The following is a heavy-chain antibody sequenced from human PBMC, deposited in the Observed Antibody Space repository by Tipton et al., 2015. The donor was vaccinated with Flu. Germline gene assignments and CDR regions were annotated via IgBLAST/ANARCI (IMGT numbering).Heavy chain of an antibody. CDR2: IHTNGKT. CDR3: VREYGTMDY. V-gene: IGHV4-4*07. J-gene: IGHJ4*02. Sequence: TLSLTCSVSEDHVSNFYWSWVRQPVGAGLEWIGRIHTNGKTDYNPTLKRRVAMSIATSKKQFSLHVTSVTAADTAVYYCVREYGTMDYWGQGRLVTVSS. CDR1: EDHVSNFY. D-gene: IGHD1-1*01.